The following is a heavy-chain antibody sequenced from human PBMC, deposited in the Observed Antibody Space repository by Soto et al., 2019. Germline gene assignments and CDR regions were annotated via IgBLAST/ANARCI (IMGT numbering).Heavy chain of an antibody. CDR2: ISNDGSS. J-gene: IGHJ1*01. CDR1: GFTFSSYW. CDR3: ARLPNKSPQN. V-gene: IGHV3-74*01. Sequence: EVHLVESGGGLVQPGGSLRLSCVASGFTFSSYWMHWVRQAPGKGLVWVSSISNDGSSIYADPVKGRFTISRDNAKNTLYLQMNSLRAEDTAVYYCARLPNKSPQNWGQGTLVIVS.